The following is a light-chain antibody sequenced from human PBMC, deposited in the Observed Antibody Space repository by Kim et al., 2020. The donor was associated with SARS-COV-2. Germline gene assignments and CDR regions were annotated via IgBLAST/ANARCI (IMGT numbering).Light chain of an antibody. CDR3: GTWDTSLTAGV. CDR2: DNN. J-gene: IGLJ2*01. V-gene: IGLV1-51*01. CDR1: NSNIGNNY. Sequence: GQAVTISCSGSNSNIGNNYVSWYQQLPGTAPKLLIYDNNKRPSGIPDRFSGSKSGTSATLRITGLQTGDEADYHCGTWDTSLTAGVFGGGTKLTVL.